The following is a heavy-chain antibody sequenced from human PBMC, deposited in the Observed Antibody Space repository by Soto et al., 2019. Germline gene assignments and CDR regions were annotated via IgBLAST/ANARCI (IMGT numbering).Heavy chain of an antibody. CDR3: ATAWFGESQH. CDR1: GGSISSSSYY. D-gene: IGHD3-10*01. CDR2: IYYSGST. Sequence: SETLSLTCTVSGGSISSSSYYWGWIRQPPGKGLEWIGSIYYSGSTYYNPSLKSRVTISVDTSKNQFSLKLSSVTAADTAVYYCATAWFGESQHWGQGTLVTVSS. V-gene: IGHV4-39*01. J-gene: IGHJ1*01.